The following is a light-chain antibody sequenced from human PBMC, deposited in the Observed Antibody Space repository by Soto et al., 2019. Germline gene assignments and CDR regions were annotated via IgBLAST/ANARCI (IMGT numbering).Light chain of an antibody. CDR1: QSISNF. J-gene: IGKJ4*01. CDR3: QQYYNSVLT. CDR2: AAS. Sequence: DIQMTQSPSSLSASLGDRVTITCRASQSISNFLNWVQHKPGNAPKVLISAASTLQSGVPPRFSGSESGTDSTLTISSLQPEDSASYYCQQYYNSVLTFGGGTKVDIK. V-gene: IGKV1-39*01.